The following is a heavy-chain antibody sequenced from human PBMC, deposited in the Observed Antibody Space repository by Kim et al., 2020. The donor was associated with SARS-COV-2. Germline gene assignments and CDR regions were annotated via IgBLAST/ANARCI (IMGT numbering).Heavy chain of an antibody. Sequence: GGSLRLSCAASGFTFDDYAMHWVRQAPGKGLEWVSGISWNSGSIGYADSVKGRFTISRDNAKNSLYLQMNSLRAEDTALYYCAARYDSSGYPFDYWGQGTLVTVSS. V-gene: IGHV3-9*01. CDR1: GFTFDDYA. CDR3: AARYDSSGYPFDY. J-gene: IGHJ4*02. CDR2: ISWNSGSI. D-gene: IGHD3-22*01.